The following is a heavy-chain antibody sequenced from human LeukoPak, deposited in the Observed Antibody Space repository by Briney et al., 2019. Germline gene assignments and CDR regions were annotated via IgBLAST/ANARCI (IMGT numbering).Heavy chain of an antibody. D-gene: IGHD2-2*01. CDR3: ARDIVVVPAAPYYYYGMDV. CDR2: IKQDGSEK. J-gene: IGHJ6*02. Sequence: PGGSLRLSCAASGFTFSSYWMSWVRQAPGKGLEWVANIKQDGSEKYYVDSVKGRFTISRDNAKNSLYLQMNSLRAEDTAVYYYARDIVVVPAAPYYYYGMDVWGQGTTVTVSS. CDR1: GFTFSSYW. V-gene: IGHV3-7*01.